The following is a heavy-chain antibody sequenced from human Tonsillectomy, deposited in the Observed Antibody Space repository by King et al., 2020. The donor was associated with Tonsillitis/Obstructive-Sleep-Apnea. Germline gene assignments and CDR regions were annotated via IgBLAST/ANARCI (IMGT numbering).Heavy chain of an antibody. CDR2: ISAYNGTT. J-gene: IGHJ5*02. CDR3: AREVNYSGGSCTGWFDP. Sequence: QLVQSGAEVKKPGASVKVSCKASGYTFTSYGISWVRQAPGQGLEWMGWISAYNGTTNYAQKLQGRVTMTTDTSTSTAYMELRSLKSDDTAVYYCAREVNYSGGSCTGWFDPWGQGTLVTVSS. V-gene: IGHV1-18*01. CDR1: GYTFTSYG. D-gene: IGHD2-15*01.